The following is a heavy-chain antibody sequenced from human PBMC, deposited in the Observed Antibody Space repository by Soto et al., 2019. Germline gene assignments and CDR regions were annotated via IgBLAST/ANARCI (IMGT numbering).Heavy chain of an antibody. Sequence: ASVKVSCKASGYTFTSYDINWVRQATGQGLEWMGWMNPNSGNTGYAQKFQGRVTMTRNTSISTAYMELSSLRSEDTALYYCARLHCSGGSCYMYNWFDPWGQGTLVTVSS. J-gene: IGHJ5*02. D-gene: IGHD2-15*01. CDR2: MNPNSGNT. V-gene: IGHV1-8*01. CDR1: GYTFTSYD. CDR3: ARLHCSGGSCYMYNWFDP.